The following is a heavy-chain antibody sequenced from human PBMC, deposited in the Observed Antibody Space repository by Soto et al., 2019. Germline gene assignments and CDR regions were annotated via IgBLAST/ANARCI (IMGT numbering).Heavy chain of an antibody. CDR1: GGSIASSDW. CDR2: IYQYGST. Sequence: PSETLSLTCVVSGGSIASSDWWSWVRQSPGKGLEWIGDIYQYGSTLYNPSLKSRVIISVDTSKNQFSLKLSSVTAADTAVYYCAGRYSSSWYYYYGMDVWGQGTTVTVSS. V-gene: IGHV4-4*02. D-gene: IGHD6-13*01. J-gene: IGHJ6*02. CDR3: AGRYSSSWYYYYGMDV.